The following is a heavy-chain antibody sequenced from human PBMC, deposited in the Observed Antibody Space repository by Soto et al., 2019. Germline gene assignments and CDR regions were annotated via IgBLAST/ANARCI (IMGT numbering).Heavy chain of an antibody. CDR1: GFTVSDNH. Sequence: EVQLVETGGGLIRPGGSLRLSCAASGFTVSDNHMSWVRQAPGKGLEWVFVVYNDAYTYYTDSVRGRFTVSRDNSKDTVYHQMNSLRVEDTAVYYCASVEGSGRYVSFDYWGQGTLVTVSS. J-gene: IGHJ4*02. V-gene: IGHV3-53*02. CDR3: ASVEGSGRYVSFDY. CDR2: VYNDAYT. D-gene: IGHD6-19*01.